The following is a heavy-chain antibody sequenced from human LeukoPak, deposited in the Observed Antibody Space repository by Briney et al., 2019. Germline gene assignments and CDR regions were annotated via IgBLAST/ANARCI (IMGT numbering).Heavy chain of an antibody. D-gene: IGHD2-2*01. J-gene: IGHJ3*02. Sequence: HPGGSLRLSCAASGFTFSSYAMSWVRQAPGKGLEWVSAISGSGGSTYYADSVKGRFTISRDNSKNTLYLQMNSLRAEDTAVYYCANLLWDIVVVPATQAFDIWGQGTMVTVSS. CDR3: ANLLWDIVVVPATQAFDI. CDR2: ISGSGGST. CDR1: GFTFSSYA. V-gene: IGHV3-23*01.